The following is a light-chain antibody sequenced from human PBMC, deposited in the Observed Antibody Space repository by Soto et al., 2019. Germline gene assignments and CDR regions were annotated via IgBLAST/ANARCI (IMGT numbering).Light chain of an antibody. V-gene: IGLV2-23*01. J-gene: IGLJ2*01. CDR1: SSDVGNYNL. CDR2: EGS. Sequence: QSVLTQPASVSGSPGQSITISCTGASSDVGNYNLVSWYQHHPGKAPKLMIYEGSKRPSGVSNRFSGSKSGNTASLTISGLQAEDEADYYCCSYAGSSTSVFGGGTKLTVL. CDR3: CSYAGSSTSV.